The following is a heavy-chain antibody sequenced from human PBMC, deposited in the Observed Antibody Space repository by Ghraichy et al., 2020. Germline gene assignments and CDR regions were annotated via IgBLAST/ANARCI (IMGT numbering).Heavy chain of an antibody. D-gene: IGHD6-13*01. CDR2: IYYSGST. J-gene: IGHJ4*02. CDR3: ASHVSTAAGSPHFDY. Sequence: SETLSLTCTVSGGSISSYYWSWIRLPPGKGLEWIGYIYYSGSTNYNPSLKSRVTISVDTSKNQFSLKLSSVTAADTAVYYCASHVSTAAGSPHFDYWGQGTLVTVSS. CDR1: GGSISSYY. V-gene: IGHV4-59*08.